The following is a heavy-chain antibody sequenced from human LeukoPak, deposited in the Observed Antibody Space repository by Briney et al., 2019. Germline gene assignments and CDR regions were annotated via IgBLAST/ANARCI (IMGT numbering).Heavy chain of an antibody. V-gene: IGHV1-69*13. CDR1: GGTFSSYA. CDR2: IIPIFGTA. D-gene: IGHD6-13*01. Sequence: SVKVSCKASGGTFSSYAISWVRQAPGQGLEWMGGIIPIFGTANYVQKFQGRVTITADESMSTAYMELSSLRSEDTAVYYCAAWGSSSSPLPGMDVWGQGTTVTVSS. CDR3: AAWGSSSSPLPGMDV. J-gene: IGHJ6*02.